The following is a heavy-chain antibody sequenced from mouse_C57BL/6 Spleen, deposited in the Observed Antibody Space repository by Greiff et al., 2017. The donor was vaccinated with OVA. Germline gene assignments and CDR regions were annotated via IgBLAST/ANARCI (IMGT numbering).Heavy chain of an antibody. CDR1: GYTFTDYE. CDR3: TRNYGSSDRFAY. Sequence: VQLEASGAELVRPGASVTLSCKASGYTFTDYEMHWVKQTPVPGLEWIGAIDPETGGTAYNQKFKGKAILTADKSSSTAYMELRSLTSEDSAVDYCTRNYGSSDRFAYWGQGTLVTVSA. J-gene: IGHJ3*01. V-gene: IGHV1-15*01. CDR2: IDPETGGT. D-gene: IGHD1-1*01.